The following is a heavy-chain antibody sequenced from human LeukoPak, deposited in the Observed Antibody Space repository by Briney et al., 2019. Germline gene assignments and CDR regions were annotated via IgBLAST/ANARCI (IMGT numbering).Heavy chain of an antibody. V-gene: IGHV1-18*01. CDR3: ARDLLRFLEWSDDAFDI. J-gene: IGHJ3*02. CDR1: GYTFTIYG. Sequence: ASVKVSCXASGYTFTIYGISWVRQAPGQGLEWMGWISAYNGNTNYAQKLQGRVTMTTDTSTSTAYMELRSLRSDDTAAYYCARDLLRFLEWSDDAFDIWGQGTMVTVSS. D-gene: IGHD3-3*01. CDR2: ISAYNGNT.